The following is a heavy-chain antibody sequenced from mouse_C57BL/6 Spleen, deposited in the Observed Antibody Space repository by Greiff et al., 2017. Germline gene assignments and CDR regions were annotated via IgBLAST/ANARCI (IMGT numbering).Heavy chain of an antibody. D-gene: IGHD2-5*01. CDR3: ASNSNCLYFDY. J-gene: IGHJ2*01. V-gene: IGHV1-50*01. Sequence: VQLQQPGAELVKPGASVKLSCKASGYTFTSYWMQWVKQRPGQGLEWIGEIDPSDSYTNYNQKFKGKATLTVDTSSSTAYMQLSSLTSEDSAVYYCASNSNCLYFDYWGQGTTLTVSS. CDR1: GYTFTSYW. CDR2: IDPSDSYT.